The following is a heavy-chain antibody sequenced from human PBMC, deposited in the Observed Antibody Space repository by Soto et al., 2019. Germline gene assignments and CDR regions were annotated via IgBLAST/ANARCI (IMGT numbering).Heavy chain of an antibody. J-gene: IGHJ4*02. CDR2: IIPILGIA. Sequence: QVQLVQSGAEVKKPGSSVKVSCKASGGTFSSYTISWVRQAPGQGLEWMGRIIPILGIANYAQKFQGRVTITADKSTSTAYMELSSLRSEDTAVYYCARESIAAAGYSHASFDYWGQGTLVTVSS. V-gene: IGHV1-69*08. D-gene: IGHD6-13*01. CDR1: GGTFSSYT. CDR3: ARESIAAAGYSHASFDY.